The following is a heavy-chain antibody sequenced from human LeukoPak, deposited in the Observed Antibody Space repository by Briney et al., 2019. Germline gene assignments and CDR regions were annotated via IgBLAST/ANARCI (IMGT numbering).Heavy chain of an antibody. D-gene: IGHD6-19*01. CDR1: GFTFSDYY. CDR2: ISSSSSYT. Sequence: GGSLRLSSAAFGFTFSDYYMSWIRQAPGKGLEWVSYISSSSSYTNYADSVKGRFTISRDNAKNSLYLQMNSLRAEDTAVYYCARAKEQWLARPLDYWGQGTLVTVSS. CDR3: ARAKEQWLARPLDY. J-gene: IGHJ4*02. V-gene: IGHV3-11*06.